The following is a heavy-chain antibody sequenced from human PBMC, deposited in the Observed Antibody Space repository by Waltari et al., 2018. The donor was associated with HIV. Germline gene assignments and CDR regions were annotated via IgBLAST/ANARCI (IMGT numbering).Heavy chain of an antibody. D-gene: IGHD2-15*01. CDR1: AFPLSDYT. CDR3: ARCETVVTPFINKYLGLDV. Sequence: EVQLVESGGKLVQPGGSLRTSCLASAFPLSDYTRPLLRPGPGKGLEWVAYIIATGTTIFYANSVKGRFTVSRDNVENSLYLDMSSLRAEDTGDYYCARCETVVTPFINKYLGLDVWGPGTTVTVSS. V-gene: IGHV3-48*01. J-gene: IGHJ6*02. CDR2: IIATGTTI.